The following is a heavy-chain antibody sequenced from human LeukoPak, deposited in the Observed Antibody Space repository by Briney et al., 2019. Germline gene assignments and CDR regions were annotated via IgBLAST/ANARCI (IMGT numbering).Heavy chain of an antibody. CDR2: IYHSGST. Sequence: SETLSLTCTVSGYSSSSGYYWGWIRQPPGKGLEWIGGIYHSGSTYYNPSLKSRVSISVDTSKNQFSLKLSSVTAADTAVYYCARDRVERAFDYWGQGTLVTVSS. CDR1: GYSSSSGYY. J-gene: IGHJ4*02. D-gene: IGHD1-1*01. CDR3: ARDRVERAFDY. V-gene: IGHV4-38-2*02.